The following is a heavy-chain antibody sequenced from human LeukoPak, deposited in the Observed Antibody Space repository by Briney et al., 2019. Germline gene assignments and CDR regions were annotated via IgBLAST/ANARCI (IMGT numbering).Heavy chain of an antibody. J-gene: IGHJ4*02. CDR2: IVVGSGNT. D-gene: IGHD5-18*01. CDR3: ARQRIGRIQLWLHPHFDY. V-gene: IGHV1-58*02. Sequence: VASVKVSCKASGFTFTSSAMQWVRQARGQRLEWIGWIVVGSGNTNYAQKFQGRVTMTTDTSTSTAYMELRSLRSDDTAVYYCARQRIGRIQLWLHPHFDYWGQGTLVTVSS. CDR1: GFTFTSSA.